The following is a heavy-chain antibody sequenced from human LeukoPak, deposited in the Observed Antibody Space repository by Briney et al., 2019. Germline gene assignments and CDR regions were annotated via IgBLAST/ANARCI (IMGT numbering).Heavy chain of an antibody. D-gene: IGHD1-26*01. Sequence: GASVKVSCKASGYTFTSYDINWVRQATGQGLEWMGWMNPNSGNAGYAQKFQGRVTITAYKSTTTVYMELSSLSSEDSALYYCGYDRHWELLGLSDYWGQGTLVTVSS. J-gene: IGHJ4*01. CDR3: GYDRHWELLGLSDY. V-gene: IGHV1-8*01. CDR2: MNPNSGNA. CDR1: GYTFTSYD.